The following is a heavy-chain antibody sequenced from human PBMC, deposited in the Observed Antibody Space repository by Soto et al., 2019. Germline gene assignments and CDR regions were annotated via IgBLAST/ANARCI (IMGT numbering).Heavy chain of an antibody. CDR3: AKVGWQTHNWFDP. CDR1: GFTFSSYW. Sequence: EVQLVESGGGLVQPGGSLRLSCSASGFTFSSYWMHWVRQAPGKGLVWVSRINGDGSSTSYADSVKGRFTISRDNAKNTLDLQMNSLRAEDTAVYYCAKVGWQTHNWFDPWGQGTLVTVSS. CDR2: INGDGSST. D-gene: IGHD1-26*01. V-gene: IGHV3-74*01. J-gene: IGHJ5*02.